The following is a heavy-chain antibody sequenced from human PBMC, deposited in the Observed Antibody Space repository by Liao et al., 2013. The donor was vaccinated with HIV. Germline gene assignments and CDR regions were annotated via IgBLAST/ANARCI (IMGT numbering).Heavy chain of an antibody. D-gene: IGHD3-3*02. CDR3: ARGGGAFLV. CDR2: IYTSGST. CDR1: GGSISSGTYY. J-gene: IGHJ4*02. Sequence: QVQLQESGPGLVKPSQTLSLTCTVSGGSISSGTYYWSWIRQPAGKGLEWIGRIYTSGSTNYNPSLKSRVTISVDTSKNQFSLKLSSVTAADTAVYYCARGGGAFLVWGQGTLVTVSS. V-gene: IGHV4-61*02.